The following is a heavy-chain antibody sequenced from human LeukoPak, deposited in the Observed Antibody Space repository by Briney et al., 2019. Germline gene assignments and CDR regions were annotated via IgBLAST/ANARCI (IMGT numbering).Heavy chain of an antibody. D-gene: IGHD7-27*01. Sequence: SETLSLTCAVYGGSFSGYYWSWIRQPPGKGLEWIGEINHSGSTNYNPSLTSRVTISVDTSKNQFSLKLSSVTAADTAVYYCARRPWAFDYWGQGILVTVSS. CDR3: ARRPWAFDY. J-gene: IGHJ4*02. V-gene: IGHV4-34*01. CDR1: GGSFSGYY. CDR2: INHSGST.